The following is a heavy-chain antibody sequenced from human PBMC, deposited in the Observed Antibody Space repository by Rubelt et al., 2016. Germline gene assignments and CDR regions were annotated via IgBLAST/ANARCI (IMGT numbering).Heavy chain of an antibody. CDR2: INHSGRT. J-gene: IGHJ4*02. D-gene: IGHD6-19*01. CDR1: GGSLSRYY. Sequence: QVQIQQWGAGLLKPSETLSLTCAVYGGSLSRYYWNWIRQPPGKGLEWIGEINHSGRTNYNPSLKSRFTISVDPSKNQVSLKVGSATAADTAVYYCASGSGWDRYFDYWGQGILVTVSS. CDR3: ASGSGWDRYFDY. V-gene: IGHV4-34*01.